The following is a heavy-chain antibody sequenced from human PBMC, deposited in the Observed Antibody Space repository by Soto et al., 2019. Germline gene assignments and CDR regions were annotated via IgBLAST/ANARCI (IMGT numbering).Heavy chain of an antibody. V-gene: IGHV4-4*07. J-gene: IGHJ5*02. CDR3: ARDQGVAAAGITWFDP. CDR2: IHSSVST. D-gene: IGHD6-13*01. Sequence: QVQLQASGPGLVKPSETLSLTCTVSGASMNSYHWSWIRQPAGKGLEWIGHIHSSVSTNYNPSLKSRVTMSVDTSKNQLSLRLMSLTAADTAVYYCARDQGVAAAGITWFDPWGQGSLVTVSS. CDR1: GASMNSYH.